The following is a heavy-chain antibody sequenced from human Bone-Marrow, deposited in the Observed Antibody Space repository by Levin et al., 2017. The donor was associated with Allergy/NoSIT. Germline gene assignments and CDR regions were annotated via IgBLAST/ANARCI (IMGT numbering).Heavy chain of an antibody. V-gene: IGHV4-4*07. CDR2: IYTSGST. D-gene: IGHD2-2*01. J-gene: IGHJ5*02. CDR3: ARVVTVVRRNWFDP. Sequence: PSETLSLTCTVSGGSISSYYWSWIRQPAGKGLEWIGRIYTSGSTNYNPSLKSRVTMSVDTSKNQFSLKLSSVTAADTAVYYCARVVTVVRRNWFDPWGQGTLVTVSS. CDR1: GGSISSYY.